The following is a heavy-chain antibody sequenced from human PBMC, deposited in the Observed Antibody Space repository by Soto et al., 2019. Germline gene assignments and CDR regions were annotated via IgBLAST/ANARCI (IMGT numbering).Heavy chain of an antibody. CDR3: ARDRVPLYSYGYYYGMDV. CDR1: GYTFTSYG. J-gene: IGHJ6*02. Sequence: GASVKVSCKASGYTFTSYGISWVRQAPGQGLEWMGWISAYNGNTNYAQKFQGWVTMTRDTSISTAYMELSRLRSDDTAVYYCARDRVPLYSYGYYYGMDVWGQGTTVTVSS. CDR2: ISAYNGNT. D-gene: IGHD5-18*01. V-gene: IGHV1-18*01.